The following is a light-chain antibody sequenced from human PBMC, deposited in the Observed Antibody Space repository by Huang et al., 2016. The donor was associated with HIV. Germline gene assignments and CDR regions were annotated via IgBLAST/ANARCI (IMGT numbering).Light chain of an antibody. J-gene: IGKJ5*01. CDR3: QQSSRWPPIT. V-gene: IGKV3-11*01. CDR1: QGISDF. CDR2: DVS. Sequence: VLTQSPATLSLSPGERATLSCRASQGISDFLSWYQHKAGQPPRLLMYDVSNRAPGIPARFSGSGSGTDFTLTISNLEPEDFAVYYCQQSSRWPPITFGPGTRLEIK.